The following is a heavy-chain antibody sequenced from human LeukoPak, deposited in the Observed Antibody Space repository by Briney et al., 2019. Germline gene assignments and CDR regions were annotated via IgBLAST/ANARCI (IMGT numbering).Heavy chain of an antibody. D-gene: IGHD3-10*01. J-gene: IGHJ4*02. CDR3: AKDRSGSQCYC. Sequence: SETLSLTCTVSGASISNSDYFWAWIRQPPGKGLEWVASISYSGNTFYNASIKSRATISRDTSKNQFSLKLTSLTAADTAVHYCAKDRSGSQCYCWGRGALVTASS. CDR2: ISYSGNT. V-gene: IGHV4-39*07. CDR1: GASISNSDYF.